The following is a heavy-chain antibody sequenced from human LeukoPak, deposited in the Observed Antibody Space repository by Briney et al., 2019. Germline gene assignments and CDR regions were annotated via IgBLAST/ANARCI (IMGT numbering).Heavy chain of an antibody. J-gene: IGHJ5*02. D-gene: IGHD1-26*01. CDR2: IYYSGST. CDR3: ARVGVGATTNWFDP. V-gene: IGHV4-39*01. Sequence: KPSETLSLTCTVSGGSISSSSYYWGWIRQPPGKGLEWIGSIYYSGSTYYNPSLKSRVTISVDTSKNQFSLKLRSVTAADTAVYYCARVGVGATTNWFDPWGQGTLVTVSS. CDR1: GGSISSSSYY.